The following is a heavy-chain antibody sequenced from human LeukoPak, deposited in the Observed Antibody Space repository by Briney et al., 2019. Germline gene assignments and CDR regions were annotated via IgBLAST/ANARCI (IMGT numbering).Heavy chain of an antibody. CDR3: ARGDCNGGICYAWYFDL. D-gene: IGHD2-15*01. V-gene: IGHV1-2*02. Sequence: VGSLKVSCKASGYTFTGYYMHWVRQAPGQGVEWMGWINPNSGCRYYAQNFQCRVTMTRHTSISKAHMELSRLTSDGRAHYYCARGDCNGGICYAWYFDLWGRGTLVTVSS. J-gene: IGHJ2*01. CDR2: INPNSGCR. CDR1: GYTFTGYY.